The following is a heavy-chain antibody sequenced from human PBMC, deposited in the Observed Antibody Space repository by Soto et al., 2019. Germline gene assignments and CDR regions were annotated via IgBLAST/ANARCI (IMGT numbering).Heavy chain of an antibody. J-gene: IGHJ3*02. CDR1: GFTYGHFG. Sequence: QVQLVESGGGVVQPGRSLRLSCATSGFTYGHFGMHWARQAPGKGLEWVAVIWHDGSKKLYADSVKGRFTISRDDSKKTVDLQMNSLRVEDTAVYYCARDAYGTAGQGGAFDIWGQGTVVIVSS. D-gene: IGHD3-10*01. V-gene: IGHV3-33*01. CDR2: IWHDGSKK. CDR3: ARDAYGTAGQGGAFDI.